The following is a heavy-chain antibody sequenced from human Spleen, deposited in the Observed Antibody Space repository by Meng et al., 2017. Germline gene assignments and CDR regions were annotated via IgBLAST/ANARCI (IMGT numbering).Heavy chain of an antibody. CDR1: GFSFSAYR. Sequence: GESLKISCVDSGFSFSAYRMTWVRQAPGKGLEWVSSISSSGSHISYADSVKGRFTISRDNAKKSLYLQMNSLRAEDTAVYYCARGSVVAATHAEYFQHWGQGTLVTVSS. CDR2: ISSSGSHI. J-gene: IGHJ1*01. V-gene: IGHV3-21*01. CDR3: ARGSVVAATHAEYFQH. D-gene: IGHD2-15*01.